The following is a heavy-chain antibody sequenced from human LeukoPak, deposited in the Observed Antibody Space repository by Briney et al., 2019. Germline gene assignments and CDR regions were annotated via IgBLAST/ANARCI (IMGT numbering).Heavy chain of an antibody. D-gene: IGHD4-23*01. CDR2: IYYSGST. J-gene: IGHJ4*02. CDR3: ARGGGGLSDY. Sequence: SENLSLTCTVSGGSISSGGYYWSWIRQHPGKGLEWIGYIYYSGSTYYNPSLKSRVTISVDTSKNQFSLKLSSVTAADTAVYYCARGGGGLSDYWGQGTLVTVS. CDR1: GGSISSGGYY. V-gene: IGHV4-31*03.